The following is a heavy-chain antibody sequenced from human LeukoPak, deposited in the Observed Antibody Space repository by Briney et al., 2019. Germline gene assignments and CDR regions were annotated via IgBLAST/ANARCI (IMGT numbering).Heavy chain of an antibody. CDR2: IWYGGSNK. Sequence: PGGSLRLSCAASGFTFSSYGMHWVRQAPGKGLEWVAVIWYGGSNKYYADSVKGRFTISRDNSKNTLYLQMNSLRAEDTAVYYCARSGNWNDGFDYWGQGTLVTVSS. CDR3: ARSGNWNDGFDY. CDR1: GFTFSSYG. V-gene: IGHV3-33*01. D-gene: IGHD1-1*01. J-gene: IGHJ4*02.